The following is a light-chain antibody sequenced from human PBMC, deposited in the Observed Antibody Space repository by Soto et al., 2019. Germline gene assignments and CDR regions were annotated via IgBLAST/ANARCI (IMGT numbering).Light chain of an antibody. Sequence: EIVLTQSPGTLSWSPGERATLSCRASQSVSSSYLAWYQQKPGQAPRLLIYGASNRATGIPDRFSGSGSGTDFTLTISSLEPEDFAVYYCQQRSNWITFGQGTRLEIK. CDR1: QSVSSSY. CDR3: QQRSNWIT. J-gene: IGKJ5*01. V-gene: IGKV3D-20*02. CDR2: GAS.